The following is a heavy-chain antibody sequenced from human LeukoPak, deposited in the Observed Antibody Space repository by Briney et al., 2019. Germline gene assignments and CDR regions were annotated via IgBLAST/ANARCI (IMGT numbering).Heavy chain of an antibody. V-gene: IGHV4-59*08. CDR1: GGSISPYY. J-gene: IGHJ4*02. CDR3: ARNGYTYGPFDY. CDR2: IFYTGST. D-gene: IGHD5-18*01. Sequence: PSETLSLTCTVSGGSISPYYWSWIRQPPGKGLEWIGYIFYTGSTNYNPSLTSRVTMSVDTSKNQFSLKLSSVTAADTAVYYCARNGYTYGPFDYWGQGTQVTVS.